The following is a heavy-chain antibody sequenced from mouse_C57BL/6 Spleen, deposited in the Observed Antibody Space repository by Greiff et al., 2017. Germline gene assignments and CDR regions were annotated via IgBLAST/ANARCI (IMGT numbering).Heavy chain of an antibody. J-gene: IGHJ3*01. CDR3: ARSDGNCPAWFAY. CDR2: IYPGDGDT. CDR1: GYAFSSSW. Sequence: VQLQQSGPELVKPGASVKISCKASGYAFSSSWMNWVKQRPGKGLEWIGRIYPGDGDTNYNGKFKGKATLTADKSSSTASMHLSSLTSEDSAVYCCARSDGNCPAWFAYWGQGTLVTVSA. D-gene: IGHD2-1*01. V-gene: IGHV1-82*01.